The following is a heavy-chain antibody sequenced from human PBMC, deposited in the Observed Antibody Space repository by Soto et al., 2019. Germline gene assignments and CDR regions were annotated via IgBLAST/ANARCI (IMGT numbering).Heavy chain of an antibody. CDR1: GFTFNSYI. V-gene: IGHV3-30-3*01. J-gene: IGHJ4*02. CDR3: ARTQTTKAYKGDY. D-gene: IGHD1-1*01. CDR2: ISNDGTNK. Sequence: QEQLVESGGGVVQPGRSLRLSCSASGFTFNSYIMHWVRQAPGKGLEWVAIISNDGTNKYYEDSVKRRFTISRDNSKNTLYLQMNSLRDDDTAVYYCARTQTTKAYKGDYWGQGTLVTVSP.